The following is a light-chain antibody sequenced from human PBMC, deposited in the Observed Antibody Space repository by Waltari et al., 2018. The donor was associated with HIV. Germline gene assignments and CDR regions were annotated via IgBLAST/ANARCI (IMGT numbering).Light chain of an antibody. CDR3: QTWDNTYV. CDR2: QDT. CDR1: KLGDKY. J-gene: IGLJ1*01. V-gene: IGLV3-1*01. Sequence: SYELTQPPSVSVSPGQTATIPCPGDKLGDKYAGWYQQKSGQSPVLVIYQDTKRPSGIPERFSGSNSGNTATLTITGTQATDEADYYCQTWDNTYVFGAGTKVTVL.